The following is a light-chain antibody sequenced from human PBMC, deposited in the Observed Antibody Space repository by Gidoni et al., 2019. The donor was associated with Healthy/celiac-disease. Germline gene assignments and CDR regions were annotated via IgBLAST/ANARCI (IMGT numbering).Light chain of an antibody. Sequence: DIQLTQSPSFLSASVGDRFTITCRASQGISSYLAWYQHKPGQAPKLLIYAASTLQSGVPSRFSGSGSGTEFTLTISSLQPEDFATYYCQQLNSYPRSFGQGTKLEIK. J-gene: IGKJ2*04. CDR2: AAS. V-gene: IGKV1-9*01. CDR3: QQLNSYPRS. CDR1: QGISSY.